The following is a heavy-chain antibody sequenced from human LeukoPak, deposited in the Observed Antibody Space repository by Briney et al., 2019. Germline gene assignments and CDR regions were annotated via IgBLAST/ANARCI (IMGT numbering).Heavy chain of an antibody. CDR1: GGSFSGYF. J-gene: IGHJ4*02. Sequence: SETLSLTCAVCGGSFSGYFWTCIRQPPGKGLEWIGEINHSGSTNYNPSLKSRVTISVDTSKNQFSLKLNSVTAADTAIYYCARGGYFRGWYFDYWGQGTLVTVSS. D-gene: IGHD2-15*01. CDR2: INHSGST. CDR3: ARGGYFRGWYFDY. V-gene: IGHV4-34*01.